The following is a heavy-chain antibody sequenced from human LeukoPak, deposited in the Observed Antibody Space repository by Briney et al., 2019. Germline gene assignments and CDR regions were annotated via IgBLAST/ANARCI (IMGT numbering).Heavy chain of an antibody. D-gene: IGHD2-2*01. Sequence: ASVKVPCKASGYSFTTYYVRWVRQAPGQGLEWMGYMRPASGDSNFAHKFQDRVTMTRDTSITTAYLELSRLTSDDTPVYFCSTEDKYCTTTTCADYWGQGTLVTVSS. CDR2: MRPASGDS. CDR1: GYSFTTYY. J-gene: IGHJ4*02. V-gene: IGHV1-2*02. CDR3: STEDKYCTTTTCADY.